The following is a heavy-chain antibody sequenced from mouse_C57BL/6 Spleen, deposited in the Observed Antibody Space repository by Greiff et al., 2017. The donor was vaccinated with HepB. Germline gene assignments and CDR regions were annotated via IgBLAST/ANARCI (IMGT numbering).Heavy chain of an antibody. V-gene: IGHV1-74*01. Sequence: VQLQQPGAELVKPGASVKVSCKASGYTFTSYWMHWVKQRPGQGLEWIGRIHPSDSDTNYNQKFKGKATVTVDKSSSTAYMQLGSLTSEDSAVYYCAINYGSEGYFDVWGTGTTVTVSS. J-gene: IGHJ1*03. CDR1: GYTFTSYW. CDR2: IHPSDSDT. D-gene: IGHD1-1*01. CDR3: AINYGSEGYFDV.